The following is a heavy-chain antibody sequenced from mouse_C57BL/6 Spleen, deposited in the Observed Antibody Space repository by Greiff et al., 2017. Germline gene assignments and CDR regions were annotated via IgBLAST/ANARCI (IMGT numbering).Heavy chain of an antibody. D-gene: IGHD2-4*01. CDR1: GYSFTDYN. Sequence: LQESVPSLVKPGASVTISCQASGYSFTDYNMNWVKQSNGKSLEWIGVINPNYGTTSYNQKFKGKAPLTVDQSSSTAYMQLNSLTSEDSAVYYCARGYYDYEGFAYWGQGTLVTVSA. CDR3: ARGYYDYEGFAY. V-gene: IGHV1-39*01. J-gene: IGHJ3*01. CDR2: INPNYGTT.